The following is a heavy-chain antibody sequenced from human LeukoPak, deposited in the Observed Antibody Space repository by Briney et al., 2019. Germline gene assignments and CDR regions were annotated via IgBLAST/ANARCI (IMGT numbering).Heavy chain of an antibody. CDR3: ARDLVQYSSSTFDY. CDR1: GYTLTELS. CDR2: FDPEDGET. D-gene: IGHD6-6*01. V-gene: IGHV1-24*01. Sequence: ASVKVSCKVSGYTLTELSMHWVRQAPGKGLEWMGGFDPEDGETIYAQKFQGRVTMTTDTSTSTAYMELRSLRSDDTAVYYCARDLVQYSSSTFDYWGQGTLVTVSS. J-gene: IGHJ4*02.